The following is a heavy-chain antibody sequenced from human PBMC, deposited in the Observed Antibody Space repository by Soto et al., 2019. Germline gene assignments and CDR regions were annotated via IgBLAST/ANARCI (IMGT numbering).Heavy chain of an antibody. CDR1: GGTFSTYA. D-gene: IGHD5-18*01. J-gene: IGHJ4*02. Sequence: QVQLVQSEAEVKKPESSVKVSCKAPGGTFSTYAISWVRQAPGQGLEWMGGIIPMFGTANYAQRFQDRVTITADEYTNTVYMELSSLRSEDTAVYFCASGIQLWLRRINNGYSGWGQGTLVTVSS. V-gene: IGHV1-69*12. CDR2: IIPMFGTA. CDR3: ASGIQLWLRRINNGYSG.